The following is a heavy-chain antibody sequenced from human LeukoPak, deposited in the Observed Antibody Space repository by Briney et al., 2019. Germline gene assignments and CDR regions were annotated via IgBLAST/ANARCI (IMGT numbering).Heavy chain of an antibody. D-gene: IGHD3-22*01. V-gene: IGHV4-39*01. Sequence: PSETLSLTCTVSGGSISSSSYYWGWIRQPPGKGLEWIGSIYYSGNTYYNPSLKSRVTVSVDTSKNQFSLKVSSVTAADSAVFYCARGSYYYDRTGYIDYWGQGILVTVSS. CDR3: ARGSYYYDRTGYIDY. CDR2: IYYSGNT. J-gene: IGHJ4*02. CDR1: GGSISSSSYY.